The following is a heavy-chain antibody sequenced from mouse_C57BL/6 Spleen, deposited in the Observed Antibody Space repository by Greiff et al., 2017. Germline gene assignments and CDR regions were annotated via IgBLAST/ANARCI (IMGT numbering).Heavy chain of an antibody. CDR2: IDPSDSYT. D-gene: IGHD1-1*01. CDR1: GYTFTSYW. V-gene: IGHV1-50*01. Sequence: QVQLQQSGAELVKPGASVKLSCKASGYTFTSYWMQWVKQRPGQGLEWIGEIDPSDSYTNYNQKFKGKATLTVDTSSSTAYMQLSSLTSEDSAVYYCAKFYGSSYWYFDVWGTGTTVTVPS. CDR3: AKFYGSSYWYFDV. J-gene: IGHJ1*03.